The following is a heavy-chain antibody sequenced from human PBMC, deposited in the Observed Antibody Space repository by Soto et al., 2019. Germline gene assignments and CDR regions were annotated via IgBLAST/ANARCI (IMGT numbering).Heavy chain of an antibody. Sequence: SLRLSCAASGFTFSHYELNWVRQAPGKGLEWVSGFRSSGDGGTTYYADSVKGRFTISRDNPKNTLFLQMNSLRPEDTAIYYCAKKVNSGPGSQYFDYWGQGTLVTVSS. CDR3: AKKVNSGPGSQYFDY. CDR2: FRSSGDGGTT. CDR1: GFTFSHYE. V-gene: IGHV3-23*01. D-gene: IGHD3-10*01. J-gene: IGHJ4*02.